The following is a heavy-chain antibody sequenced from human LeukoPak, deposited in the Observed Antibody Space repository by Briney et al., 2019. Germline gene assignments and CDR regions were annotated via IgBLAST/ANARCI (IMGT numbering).Heavy chain of an antibody. J-gene: IGHJ4*02. V-gene: IGHV1-2*06. CDR2: INPNSGGT. Sequence: ASVKVSCKQPLDTFTGYYMHWGRQAPGQGLEWRGRINPNSGGTNYAQKFQGRVTMTRDTSISTAYMELSRLRSDDTAVYYCARDVGSGYSYGFDYWGQGTLVTVSS. D-gene: IGHD5-18*01. CDR1: DTFTGYY. CDR3: ARDVGSGYSYGFDY.